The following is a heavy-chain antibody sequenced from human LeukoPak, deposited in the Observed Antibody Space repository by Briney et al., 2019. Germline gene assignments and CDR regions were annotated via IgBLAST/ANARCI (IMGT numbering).Heavy chain of an antibody. V-gene: IGHV4-59*01. CDR1: GGSISNYY. J-gene: IGHJ4*02. CDR2: IHYSGST. D-gene: IGHD5/OR15-5a*01. Sequence: PSETLSLTCTVSGGSISNYYWSWIRQPPGKGLEWIGYIHYSGSTNYNPSLKSRVTMSVDTSKNQFSLRLSSVTAADTAVYYCARDHDPTGLWGQGTLVTVSS. CDR3: ARDHDPTGL.